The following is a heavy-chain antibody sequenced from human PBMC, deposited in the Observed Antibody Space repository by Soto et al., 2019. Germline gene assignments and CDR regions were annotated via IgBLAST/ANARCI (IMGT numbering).Heavy chain of an antibody. CDR3: ASYPRFGFGEFRHL. V-gene: IGHV1-69*13. CDR2: IIPIFGTA. Sequence: RASVKVSCKASGGTFSSYAISWVRQAPGQGLEWMGGIIPIFGTANYAQKFQGRVTITADESTSTAYMELSSLRSEDTAVYYCASYPRFGFGEFRHLWGQGTLVTVSS. D-gene: IGHD3-10*01. CDR1: GGTFSSYA. J-gene: IGHJ4*02.